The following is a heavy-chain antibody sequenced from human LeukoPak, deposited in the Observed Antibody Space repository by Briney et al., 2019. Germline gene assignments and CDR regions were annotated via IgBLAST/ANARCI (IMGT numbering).Heavy chain of an antibody. J-gene: IGHJ5*02. V-gene: IGHV3-7*01. Sequence: GGSLRLSCAASGFIFSNYWMTWVRQAPGKGLEWVANIRQDGSETYYVDSVKGRFTISRDNSKNTLYLQMNSLRAEDTAVYYCAKEISMITFGGVIGNWFDPWGQGTLVTVSS. CDR1: GFIFSNYW. CDR2: IRQDGSET. CDR3: AKEISMITFGGVIGNWFDP. D-gene: IGHD3-16*02.